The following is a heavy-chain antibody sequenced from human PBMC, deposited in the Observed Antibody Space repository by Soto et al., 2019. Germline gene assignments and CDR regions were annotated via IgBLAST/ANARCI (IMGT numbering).Heavy chain of an antibody. CDR2: INPNSGGT. Sequence: QVQLVQSGAEVKKPGASVKVSCKASGYTFTGYYMHWVRQAPGQGLEWMGWINPNSGGTNYAQKFQGWVTMTRDTSISTACMALSRLRSDDTAVYYCARAGGYSSGWYRLGYWGQGTLVTVSS. CDR1: GYTFTGYY. J-gene: IGHJ4*02. D-gene: IGHD6-19*01. CDR3: ARAGGYSSGWYRLGY. V-gene: IGHV1-2*04.